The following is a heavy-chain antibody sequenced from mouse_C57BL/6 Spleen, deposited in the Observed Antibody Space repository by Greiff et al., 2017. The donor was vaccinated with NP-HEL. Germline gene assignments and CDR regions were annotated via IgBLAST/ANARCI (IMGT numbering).Heavy chain of an antibody. CDR1: GFTFTDYY. V-gene: IGHV7-3*01. Sequence: EVQVVESGGGLVQPGGSLSLSCAASGFTFTDYYMSWVRQPPGKALEWLGFIRNKANGYTTESSASVKGRFTISRDNSHSILYLQMNALRAEDSATYYCARYNSHAMDYWGQGTSVTVSS. J-gene: IGHJ4*01. CDR3: ARYNSHAMDY. CDR2: IRNKANGYTT.